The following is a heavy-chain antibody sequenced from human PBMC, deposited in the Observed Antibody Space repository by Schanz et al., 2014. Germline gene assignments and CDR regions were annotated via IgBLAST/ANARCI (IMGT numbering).Heavy chain of an antibody. CDR2: ITRQGTT. Sequence: EVQLLESGGGLVQPGGSLRLSCTVSGFTVNNYAMNWVRQAPGRGLEWVSGITRQGTTYYADFVKGRFSISRDLSSNTLYLQINNLRAEDTAVYYCAYYDVLTGFDYWGQGTQVTVSS. J-gene: IGHJ4*02. CDR1: GFTVNNYA. CDR3: AYYDVLTGFDY. D-gene: IGHD3-9*01. V-gene: IGHV3-23*01.